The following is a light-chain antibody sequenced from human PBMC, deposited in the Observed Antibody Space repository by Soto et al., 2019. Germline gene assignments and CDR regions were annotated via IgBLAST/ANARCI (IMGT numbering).Light chain of an antibody. Sequence: EIVLTQSPATLSLSPGERATLSCRASQSVSSYLAWYQQKPGQAPRLLIYDASNRATGIPARFSGSGSGTDFSPTTSSLGPAEFAVYYCQQRSNWPPDTFGQGTKLEIK. V-gene: IGKV3-11*01. J-gene: IGKJ2*01. CDR3: QQRSNWPPDT. CDR1: QSVSSY. CDR2: DAS.